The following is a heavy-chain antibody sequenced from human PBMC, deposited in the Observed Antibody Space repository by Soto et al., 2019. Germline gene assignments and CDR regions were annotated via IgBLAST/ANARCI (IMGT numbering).Heavy chain of an antibody. CDR3: AITVSALHAFYV. D-gene: IGHD1-20*01. J-gene: IGHJ3*01. Sequence: SETLSLSCSGSGGSMRSHFWNWIRQPPGKGLEWIGQISYSGSTNYNPSLQSRVAISVDTSKMQFSLTLSSVTAADTAVYYFAITVSALHAFYVFSQRTIVTVSS. V-gene: IGHV4-59*11. CDR2: ISYSGST. CDR1: GGSMRSHF.